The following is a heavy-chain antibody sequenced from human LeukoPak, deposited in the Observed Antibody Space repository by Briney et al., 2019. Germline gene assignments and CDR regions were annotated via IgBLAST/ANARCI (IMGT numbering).Heavy chain of an antibody. D-gene: IGHD2-15*01. Sequence: PSETLSLTCAVYGGSFSGYYWSWIRQPPGKGLEWIGEINHSGSTNYNPSLKSRVTMSVDTSKNQFSLKLSSVTAADTAVYYCARRPYGCSGGSCYAGPGFDPWGQGTLVTVSS. J-gene: IGHJ5*02. CDR3: ARRPYGCSGGSCYAGPGFDP. V-gene: IGHV4-34*01. CDR2: INHSGST. CDR1: GGSFSGYY.